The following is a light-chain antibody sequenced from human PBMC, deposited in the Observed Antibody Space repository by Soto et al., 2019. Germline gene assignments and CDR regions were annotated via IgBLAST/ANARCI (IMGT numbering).Light chain of an antibody. CDR3: QSYDSSLSGSK. CDR2: GNS. J-gene: IGLJ2*01. Sequence: QAVVTQPPSVSGAPGQRVTISCTGSSSNIGAGYDVHWYQQLPGTAPKLLIYGNSNRPSGVPDRFSGSKSGTSASLAITGLQAEDEADYYCQSYDSSLSGSKFGGGTKLTVL. V-gene: IGLV1-40*01. CDR1: SSNIGAGYD.